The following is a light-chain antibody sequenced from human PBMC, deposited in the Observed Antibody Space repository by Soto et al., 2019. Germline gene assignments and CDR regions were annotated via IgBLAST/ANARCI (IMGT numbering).Light chain of an antibody. CDR1: SSDVGGNKY. CDR2: DVS. CDR3: SAFTGTTYV. Sequence: QSALTQPASVSGSPGQSITISCTGTSSDVGGNKYVSWYQHYPGKAPKLMICDVSNRPSGGSNRFSGSKSGNTASLTISGLQAEDEADYYSSAFTGTTYVCRTGTKVTVL. V-gene: IGLV2-14*03. J-gene: IGLJ1*01.